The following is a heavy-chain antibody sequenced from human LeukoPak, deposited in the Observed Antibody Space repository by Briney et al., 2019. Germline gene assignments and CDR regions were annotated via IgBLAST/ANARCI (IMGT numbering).Heavy chain of an antibody. V-gene: IGHV6-1*01. CDR1: GDSVSSNSAA. Sequence: SQTLSLTCAISGDSVSSNSAAWNCIRQSPSRGLEWLGRTFYRSKWYNDYAISVKSRIIIKPDTSKNQFSLQLNSVTPEDTAVYYCAREGTTRPLDYWGQGTLVTVSS. D-gene: IGHD6-6*01. J-gene: IGHJ4*02. CDR3: AREGTTRPLDY. CDR2: TFYRSKWYN.